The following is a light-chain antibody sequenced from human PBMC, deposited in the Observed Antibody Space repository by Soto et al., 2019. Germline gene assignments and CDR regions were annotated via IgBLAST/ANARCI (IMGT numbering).Light chain of an antibody. CDR3: QHYYTTPRT. V-gene: IGKV4-1*01. Sequence: DIVMTQSPDSLPVSLGERATINCKSSQSVLYSSNNKNYLAWYQQKPGQPPKLLIYWASIRASVVPDRFSGSGSGTDFTLTISSLQAEDVAVYYCQHYYTTPRTFGQGTRLEIK. J-gene: IGKJ2*02. CDR2: WAS. CDR1: QSVLYSSNNKNY.